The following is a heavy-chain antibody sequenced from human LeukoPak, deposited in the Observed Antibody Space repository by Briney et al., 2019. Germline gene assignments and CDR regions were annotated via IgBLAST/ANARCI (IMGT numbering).Heavy chain of an antibody. CDR3: ASDGRAFCGGDCYPLY. J-gene: IGHJ4*02. Sequence: GESLRLSCAASGFTFDDYGMNWVRQAPGKGLEWVSSISSSSSYIYYADSVKGRFTISRDNAKNSLYLQMNSLRAEDTAVFYCASDGRAFCGGDCYPLYWGQGTLVTVSS. D-gene: IGHD2-21*02. V-gene: IGHV3-21*01. CDR1: GFTFDDYG. CDR2: ISSSSSYI.